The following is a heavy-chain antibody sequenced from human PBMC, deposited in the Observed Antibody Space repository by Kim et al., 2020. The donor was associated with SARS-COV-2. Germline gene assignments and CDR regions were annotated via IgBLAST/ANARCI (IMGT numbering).Heavy chain of an antibody. Sequence: ASVKVSCKASGYTFTSYGISWVRQAPGQGLEWMGWISAYNGNTNYAQKLQGRVTMTTDTSTSTAYMELRSLRSDDTAVYYCARERKDIVVVVAATLPDYWGQGTLVTVSS. CDR1: GYTFTSYG. D-gene: IGHD2-15*01. J-gene: IGHJ4*02. V-gene: IGHV1-18*01. CDR2: ISAYNGNT. CDR3: ARERKDIVVVVAATLPDY.